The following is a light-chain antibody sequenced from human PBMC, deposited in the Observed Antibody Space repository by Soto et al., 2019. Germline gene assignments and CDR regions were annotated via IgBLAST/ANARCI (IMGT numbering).Light chain of an antibody. CDR2: EVS. J-gene: IGLJ1*01. CDR3: SSYTSRSTLNYV. CDR1: SSDVGGYNY. V-gene: IGLV2-14*01. Sequence: QSALTQPASVSGSPGQSITISCTGSSSDVGGYNYVSWYQQHPGKAPRVMIYEVSNRPSGVSNRFSGSKSGNTASLTISGLQAEYEAEYYCSSYTSRSTLNYVFGTGTKLTVL.